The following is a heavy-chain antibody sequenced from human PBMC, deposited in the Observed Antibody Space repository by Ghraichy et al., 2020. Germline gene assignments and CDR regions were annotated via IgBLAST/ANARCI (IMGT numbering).Heavy chain of an antibody. D-gene: IGHD2-2*01. J-gene: IGHJ4*02. Sequence: LSLTCVASGFSFSSYEMNWVRQAPGKGLEWVAYISGSSGTRIYADSVKGRFTISRDNAKSSLYLQMNSLTLEDTAIYYCARDQGDGYCSTDTCYGVDYWGLGTLVTVSS. CDR1: GFSFSSYE. CDR3: ARDQGDGYCSTDTCYGVDY. CDR2: ISGSSGTR. V-gene: IGHV3-48*03.